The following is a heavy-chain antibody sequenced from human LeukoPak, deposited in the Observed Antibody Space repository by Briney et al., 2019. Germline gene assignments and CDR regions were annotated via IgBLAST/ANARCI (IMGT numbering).Heavy chain of an antibody. D-gene: IGHD3-22*01. Sequence: PSETLSLTCTVSGGSISSSSYYWGWIRPPPGKGLEWIGSIYYSGSTYYNPSLKSRVTISVDTSKNQFSLKLSSVTAADTAVYYCASGHPYYDSSGYYSGLDYWGQGTLVTVSS. CDR2: IYYSGST. CDR3: ASGHPYYDSSGYYSGLDY. J-gene: IGHJ4*02. V-gene: IGHV4-39*01. CDR1: GGSISSSSYY.